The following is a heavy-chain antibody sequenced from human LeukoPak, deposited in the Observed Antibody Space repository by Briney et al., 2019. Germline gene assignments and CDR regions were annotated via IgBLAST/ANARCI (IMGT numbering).Heavy chain of an antibody. V-gene: IGHV3-48*04. CDR2: ITISTTLI. D-gene: IGHD3-16*01. J-gene: IGHJ4*02. CDR1: GFPFSTYN. Sequence: PGGSLRLSCAASGFPFSTYNMNWVRQAPGKGLEWVAYITISTTLIYYADSVKGRFTISRDNAKNSLYLQMNSLRAEDTALYYCAKDWGADGDYLDYWGQGTLVTVSS. CDR3: AKDWGADGDYLDY.